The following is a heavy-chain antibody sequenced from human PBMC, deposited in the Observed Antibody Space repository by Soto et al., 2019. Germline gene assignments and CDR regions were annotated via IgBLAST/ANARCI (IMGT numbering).Heavy chain of an antibody. CDR3: ARVFPHYYYYGMDV. CDR1: GFTFSSYS. CDR2: ISSSSSYI. J-gene: IGHJ6*02. V-gene: IGHV3-21*01. Sequence: GESLKISCAASGFTFSSYSMNWVRQAPGKGLEWVSSISSSSSYIYYADSVKGRFTISRDNAKNSLYLQMNSLRAEDTAVYYCARVFPHYYYYGMDVWGQGTTVTVSS.